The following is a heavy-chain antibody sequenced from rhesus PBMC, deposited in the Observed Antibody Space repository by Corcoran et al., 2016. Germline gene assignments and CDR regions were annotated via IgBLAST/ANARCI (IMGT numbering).Heavy chain of an antibody. CDR1: GGSISSSNW. J-gene: IGHJ4*01. CDR3: ARSPQYSSWSAGIGYYFDY. V-gene: IGHV4-65*01. Sequence: QVQLQESGPGLVKPSETLSLTCAVSGGSISSSNWWSWIRPPPGKGLELIGYISGSSGITDYNPSLKSRVTISTDTSKNQFSLKLTSVTAADTAVYYCARSPQYSSWSAGIGYYFDYWGQGVLVTVSS. CDR2: ISGSSGIT. D-gene: IGHD6-13*01.